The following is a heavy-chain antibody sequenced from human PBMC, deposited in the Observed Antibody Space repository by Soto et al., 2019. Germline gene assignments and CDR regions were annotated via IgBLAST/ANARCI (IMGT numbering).Heavy chain of an antibody. CDR1: GYTFTSYG. CDR3: ARAGRYRLRDKGSPNYYYYYGMDV. Sequence: ASVKVSCKASGYTFTSYGISWVRQAPGQGLEWMGWISAYNGNTNYAQKLQGRVTMTTDTSTSTAYMELRSLRSDDTAVYYCARAGRYRLRDKGSPNYYYYYGMDVWGQGTTVTVSS. D-gene: IGHD1-26*01. J-gene: IGHJ6*02. V-gene: IGHV1-18*01. CDR2: ISAYNGNT.